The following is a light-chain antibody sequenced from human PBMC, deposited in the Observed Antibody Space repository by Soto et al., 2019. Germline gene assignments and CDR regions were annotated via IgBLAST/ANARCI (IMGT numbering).Light chain of an antibody. CDR1: QSFTRW. J-gene: IGKJ2*03. CDR2: KVS. Sequence: DIQMTQSPSTLAASVGDRVTITCRASQSFTRWLAWYQQKPGKAPKLLIYKVSNLEVGVPSRFSGTGSGTEFNFTITDLQPDDFATYYGQQYNSYSLSFGQGTKLEV. CDR3: QQYNSYSLS. V-gene: IGKV1-5*03.